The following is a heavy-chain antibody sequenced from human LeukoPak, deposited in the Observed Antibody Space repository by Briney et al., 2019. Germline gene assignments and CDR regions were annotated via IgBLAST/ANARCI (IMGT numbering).Heavy chain of an antibody. CDR3: ARDVRGGSRTLFDY. J-gene: IGHJ4*02. D-gene: IGHD2-15*01. Sequence: SETLSLTCTVSGGSISSGSYYWSWIRQPAGKGLEWIGRIYTSGSTNYNPSLKSRATISVDTSKNQFSLKLSSVTAADTAVYYCARDVRGGSRTLFDYWGQGTLVTVSS. V-gene: IGHV4-61*02. CDR1: GGSISSGSYY. CDR2: IYTSGST.